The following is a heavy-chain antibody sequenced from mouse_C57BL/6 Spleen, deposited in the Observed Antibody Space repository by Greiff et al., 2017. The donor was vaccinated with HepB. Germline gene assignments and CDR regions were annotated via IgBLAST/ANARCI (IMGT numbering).Heavy chain of an antibody. J-gene: IGHJ1*03. CDR2: ISSGGSYT. V-gene: IGHV5-6*01. CDR3: ARHYYGSSYPDWYFDV. CDR1: GFTFSSYG. Sequence: EVMLVESGGDLVKPGGSLKLSCAASGFTFSSYGMSWVRQTPDKRLEWVATISSGGSYTYYPDSVKGRFTISRDNAKNTLYLQMSSLKSEDTAMYYCARHYYGSSYPDWYFDVWGTGTTVTVSS. D-gene: IGHD1-1*01.